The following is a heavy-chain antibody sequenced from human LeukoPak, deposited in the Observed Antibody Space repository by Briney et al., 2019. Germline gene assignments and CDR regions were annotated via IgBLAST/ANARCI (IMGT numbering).Heavy chain of an antibody. CDR3: ARGRYCGGDCYFGYFDY. V-gene: IGHV1-46*01. J-gene: IGHJ4*02. Sequence: GASVKVSCKASGYTFTSYYMHWVRQAPGQGLEWMGIINPSGGSTSYAQKFQGRVTMTRDTSTSTVYMELSSLRSEDTAVYYCARGRYCGGDCYFGYFDYWGQGTLVTVPS. D-gene: IGHD2-21*02. CDR1: GYTFTSYY. CDR2: INPSGGST.